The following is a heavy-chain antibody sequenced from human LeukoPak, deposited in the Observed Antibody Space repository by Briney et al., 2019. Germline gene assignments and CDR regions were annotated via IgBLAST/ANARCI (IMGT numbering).Heavy chain of an antibody. CDR2: ISNGGAGT. D-gene: IGHD2-8*01. Sequence: GGSLRLSCAASGFNFRIHAMSWVRQAPGKGLEWVSVISNGGAGTYYADSVKGRFTISGDNSKSTLYLQMSSLRAEDTAVYYCAKDHGTNVYDPFDYWGQGTLVTVSS. CDR1: GFNFRIHA. CDR3: AKDHGTNVYDPFDY. J-gene: IGHJ4*02. V-gene: IGHV3-23*01.